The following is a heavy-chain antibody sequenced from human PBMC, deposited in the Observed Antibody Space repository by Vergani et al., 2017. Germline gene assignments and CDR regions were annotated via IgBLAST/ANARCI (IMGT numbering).Heavy chain of an antibody. CDR1: GFTFSNYA. CDR3: AKDAVDSTMMVVVHFDY. CDR2: ISGSGGNT. J-gene: IGHJ4*02. Sequence: EVQLVESGGGLVKPGGSLRLSCAASGFTFSNYAMSWVRQAPGKGLEWVSAISGSGGNTYYADSVKGRFTISRDNSKNTLYLQMSSLRAEDTAVYYCAKDAVDSTMMVVVHFDYWGQGTLVTVSS. D-gene: IGHD3-22*01. V-gene: IGHV3-23*04.